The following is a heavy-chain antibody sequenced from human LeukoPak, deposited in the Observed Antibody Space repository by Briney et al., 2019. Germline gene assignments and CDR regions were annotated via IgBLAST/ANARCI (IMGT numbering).Heavy chain of an antibody. CDR1: GGSFSDYY. CDR2: INHSGST. J-gene: IGHJ6*03. CDR3: ARLYEYSRNYYYYYYMDV. V-gene: IGHV4-34*01. Sequence: SETLSLTCAISGGSFSDYYWSWIRQPPGKGLEWIGEINHSGSTNYTPSLKTRVTISVDTSKNQFSLKVSSVTAADTAVYYCARLYEYSRNYYYYYYMDVWGKGTTVTVSS. D-gene: IGHD6-6*01.